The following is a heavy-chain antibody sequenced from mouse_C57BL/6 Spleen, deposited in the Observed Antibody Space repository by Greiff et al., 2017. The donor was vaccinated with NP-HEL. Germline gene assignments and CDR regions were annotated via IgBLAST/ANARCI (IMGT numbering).Heavy chain of an antibody. V-gene: IGHV1-7*01. D-gene: IGHD1-1*01. CDR1: GYTFTSYW. CDR3: ASPASTDDCYVDV. CDR2: INPSSGDT. Sequence: QVHVKQSGAELAKPGASVKLSCKASGYTFTSYWMHWVKQRPGQGLEWIGYINPSSGDTKYNQKFKDKATLTADKSSSTAYMQLSSLTYEDSAVYYCASPASTDDCYVDVWGTGTTVTVSS. J-gene: IGHJ1*03.